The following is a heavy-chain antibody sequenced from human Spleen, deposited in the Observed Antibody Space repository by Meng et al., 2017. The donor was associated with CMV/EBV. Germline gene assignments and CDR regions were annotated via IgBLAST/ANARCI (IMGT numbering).Heavy chain of an antibody. Sequence: GGSLRLSCTASGFIFKSYWMSWVRQAPGKGLEWVAHIKEDGSEKYYVDSVKGRFTISRDNAKNSLYLQMSSLRSDDTAVYYCAREARGFSWGQGTTVTVSS. CDR3: AREARGFS. V-gene: IGHV3-7*01. D-gene: IGHD3-10*01. J-gene: IGHJ6*02. CDR2: IKEDGSEK. CDR1: GFIFKSYW.